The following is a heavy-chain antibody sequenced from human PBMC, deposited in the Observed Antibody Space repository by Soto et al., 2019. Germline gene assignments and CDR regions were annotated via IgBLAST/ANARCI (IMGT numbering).Heavy chain of an antibody. CDR1: GYTFTGYY. J-gene: IGHJ5*02. D-gene: IGHD3-3*01. CDR3: FPTNHDYDLGGPESVVP. V-gene: IGHV1-2*02. Sequence: ASVKVSCRASGYTFTGYYMHWVRQAPGQGLEWMGWINPKSGDTTYAQKFQGRVTMTRDTSISTAYMELNKLRSDDTAVYYSFPTNHDYDLGGPESVVPWG. CDR2: INPKSGDT.